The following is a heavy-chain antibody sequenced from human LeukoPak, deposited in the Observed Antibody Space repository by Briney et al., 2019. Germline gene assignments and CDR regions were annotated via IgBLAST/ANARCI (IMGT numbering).Heavy chain of an antibody. CDR3: ASVPGGVGAAAY. D-gene: IGHD6-13*01. V-gene: IGHV1-2*06. Sequence: ASVKVSCKASGYTFTGYYMHWVRQAPGQGLEWMGRINPNSGGTNYAQKFQGRVIMTRDTSISTAYMELSRLRSDDTAVYYCASVPGGVGAAAYWGQGTLVTVSS. J-gene: IGHJ4*02. CDR1: GYTFTGYY. CDR2: INPNSGGT.